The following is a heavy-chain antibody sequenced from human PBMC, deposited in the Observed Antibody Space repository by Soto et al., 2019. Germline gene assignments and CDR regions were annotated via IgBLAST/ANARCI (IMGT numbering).Heavy chain of an antibody. Sequence: GGSLRLSCAASGLTVGDNYMSWVRQAPGMGLEWVSAIYYNGTTYYADSAKGRFTISRDTSKNTPSLQMDSLRVEDTAVYYCVRPLSSGRNYGKDVWGQGTTVTVSS. V-gene: IGHV3-53*01. J-gene: IGHJ6*02. CDR2: IYYNGTT. CDR1: GLTVGDNY. D-gene: IGHD3-10*01. CDR3: VRPLSSGRNYGKDV.